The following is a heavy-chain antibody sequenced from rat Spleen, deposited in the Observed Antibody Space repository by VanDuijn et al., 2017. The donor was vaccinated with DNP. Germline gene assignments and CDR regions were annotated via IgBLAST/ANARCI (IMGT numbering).Heavy chain of an antibody. J-gene: IGHJ2*01. CDR3: ARGAASDY. CDR2: ITSSGGST. D-gene: IGHD1-2*01. V-gene: IGHV5-31*01. CDR1: GFTFNNYW. Sequence: EVQLVESGGGLVQSGRSLKVSCAASGFTFNNYWMTWIRQVPGKGLEWVASITSSGGSTYYPDSVKGRFTISRDNAKNTLYLQMNSLRSEETATYYCARGAASDYWGQGVMVTVSS.